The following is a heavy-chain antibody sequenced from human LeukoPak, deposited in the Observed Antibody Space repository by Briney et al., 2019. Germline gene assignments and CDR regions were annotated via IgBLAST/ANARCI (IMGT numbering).Heavy chain of an antibody. Sequence: KPGGSLRLSCAASGFTFSSYSMNWVRQAPGKGLERVSSISSSSSYIYYADSVKGRFTISRGNSKNTLYLQMNSLRAEDTAMYYCASAVAAAARGQGTLVTVSS. J-gene: IGHJ4*02. CDR2: ISSSSSYI. V-gene: IGHV3-21*01. D-gene: IGHD6-13*01. CDR1: GFTFSSYS. CDR3: ASAVAAAA.